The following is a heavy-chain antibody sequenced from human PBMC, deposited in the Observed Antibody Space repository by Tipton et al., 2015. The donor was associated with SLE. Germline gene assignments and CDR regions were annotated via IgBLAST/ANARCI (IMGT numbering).Heavy chain of an antibody. CDR1: GFTVSSNY. Sequence: SLRLSCAASGFTVSSNYMSWVRQAPGKGLEWVAVISYDGSNKYYADSVKGRFTISRDNSKNTLYLQMNSLRAEDTAVYYCARVPLQDYEVYFQHWGQGTLVTVSS. J-gene: IGHJ1*01. V-gene: IGHV3-30*03. D-gene: IGHD4-17*01. CDR2: ISYDGSNK. CDR3: ARVPLQDYEVYFQH.